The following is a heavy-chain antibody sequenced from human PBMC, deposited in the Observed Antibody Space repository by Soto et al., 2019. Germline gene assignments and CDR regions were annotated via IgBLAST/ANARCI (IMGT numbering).Heavy chain of an antibody. V-gene: IGHV1-46*01. CDR1: GDTFTDYY. CDR2: VNPSGGHT. J-gene: IGHJ4*02. D-gene: IGHD2-21*02. CDR3: AGGGHVVVVTAALDY. Sequence: QVQLMQSGAEVKKPGASVKVSCKASGDTFTDYYIHWVRQAPGQGLEWMGTVNPSGGHTTYAQHFLGRGTMTRDPCTSTLYMELTSLRSEDTAVYYCAGGGHVVVVTAALDYWGQGTLVTVSS.